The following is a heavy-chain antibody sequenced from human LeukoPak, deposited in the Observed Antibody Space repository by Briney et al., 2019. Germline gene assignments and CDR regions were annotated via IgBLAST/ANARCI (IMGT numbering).Heavy chain of an antibody. CDR3: ARTRYYYNSRSYGAPYYFDY. CDR2: IYYSGST. Sequence: PSETLSLTCTVSGGSISSSSYYWGWIRQPPGKGLEWIGSIYYSGSTYYNPSLKSRVTISVDTSKNQFSLKLSSVTAADTAVYYCARTRYYYNSRSYGAPYYFDYWGQGTLVTVSS. V-gene: IGHV4-39*07. J-gene: IGHJ4*02. D-gene: IGHD3-10*01. CDR1: GGSISSSSYY.